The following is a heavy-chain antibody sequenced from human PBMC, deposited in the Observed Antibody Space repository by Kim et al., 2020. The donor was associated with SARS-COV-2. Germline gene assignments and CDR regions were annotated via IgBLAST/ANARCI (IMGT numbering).Heavy chain of an antibody. J-gene: IGHJ4*02. Sequence: YAQKFQGSVTMNEDTSTDTAYMELSSLRSEDPAVYYCATSSSGYYSPFDYWGQGTLVTVSS. D-gene: IGHD3-22*01. V-gene: IGHV1-24*01. CDR3: ATSSSGYYSPFDY.